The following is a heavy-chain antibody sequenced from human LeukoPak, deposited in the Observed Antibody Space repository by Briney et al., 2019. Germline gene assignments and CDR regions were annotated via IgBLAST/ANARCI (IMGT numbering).Heavy chain of an antibody. J-gene: IGHJ4*02. CDR3: ARGDWIAHDY. Sequence: PETLSLTCTVPGGSTSISSYYCGWIRQPAGRGLEWIGSIYYSGSTYYNPSLKSRVTISVDTSKNQFSLKLSSVTAADTAVYYCARGDWIAHDYWGQGTLVTVSS. CDR2: IYYSGST. V-gene: IGHV4-39*07. CDR1: GGSTSISSYY. D-gene: IGHD2-2*03.